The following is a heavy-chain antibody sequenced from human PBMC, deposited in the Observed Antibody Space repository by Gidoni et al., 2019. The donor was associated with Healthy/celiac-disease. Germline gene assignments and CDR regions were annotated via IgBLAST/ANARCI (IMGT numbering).Heavy chain of an antibody. Sequence: QVQLVESRGGVVQPGRSLRLSCAASGFTFSRYAMHWVRQAPGKGLAWVAGISHDGSNKYYADSVKGRFTISRDNSKNTLYLQMNSLRAEDTAVYYCASTQLLLVVYFQHWGQGTLVTVSS. J-gene: IGHJ1*01. CDR1: GFTFSRYA. V-gene: IGHV3-30-3*01. CDR3: ASTQLLLVVYFQH. CDR2: ISHDGSNK. D-gene: IGHD2-2*01.